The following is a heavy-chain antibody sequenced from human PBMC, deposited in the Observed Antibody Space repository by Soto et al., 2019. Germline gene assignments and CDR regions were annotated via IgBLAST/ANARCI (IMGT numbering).Heavy chain of an antibody. CDR2: ISSSSSYI. CDR1: GFTFSSYS. D-gene: IGHD1-1*01. Sequence: GGSLRLSCAASGFTFSSYSMNWVRQAPGKGLEWVSSISSSSSYIYYADSVKGRFTISRDNAKNSLYLQMNSLRAEDTAVYYCARDLQPTLTLNYYGMDVWGQGTKVTVSS. J-gene: IGHJ6*02. V-gene: IGHV3-21*01. CDR3: ARDLQPTLTLNYYGMDV.